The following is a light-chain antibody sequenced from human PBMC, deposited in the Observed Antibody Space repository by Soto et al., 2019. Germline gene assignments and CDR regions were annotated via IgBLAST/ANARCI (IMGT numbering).Light chain of an antibody. Sequence: DIQMTQSPSSLSASVGDRVTITCRASQSISSYLNWYQQKPGKAPKLLIYTASSLQGGVPSRFSGSGSETDFTLTISSLQPEDFATYYCQQSFSTPLTFGGGTKVEI. CDR2: TAS. CDR1: QSISSY. CDR3: QQSFSTPLT. J-gene: IGKJ4*01. V-gene: IGKV1-39*01.